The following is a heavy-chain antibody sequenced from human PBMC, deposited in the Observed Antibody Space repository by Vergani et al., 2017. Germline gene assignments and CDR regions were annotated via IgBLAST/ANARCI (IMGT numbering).Heavy chain of an antibody. D-gene: IGHD6-19*01. CDR1: GFTFSSYS. CDR2: ISSSSSYI. J-gene: IGHJ6*02. V-gene: IGHV3-21*01. CDR3: ARDHIEQWLAWGYYYGMDV. Sequence: EVQLVESGGGLVKPGGSLRLSCAASGFTFSSYSMNWVRQAPGKGLEWVSSISSSSSYIYYADSVKGRFTISIDNAKNSLYLQMNSLRAEDTAVYYCARDHIEQWLAWGYYYGMDVWGQGTTVTVSS.